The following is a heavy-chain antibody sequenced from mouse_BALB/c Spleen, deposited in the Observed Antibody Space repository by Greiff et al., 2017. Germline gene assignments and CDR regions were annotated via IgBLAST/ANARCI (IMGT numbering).Heavy chain of an antibody. CDR2: IWAGGST. D-gene: IGHD1-2*01. Sequence: VQLMESGPGLVAPSQSLSITCTVSGFSLTSYGVHWVRQPPGKGLEWLGVIWAGGSTNYNSALMSRLSISKDNSKSQVFLKMNSLQTDDTAMYYCARDYGYSYYAMDYWGQGTSVTVSS. CDR1: GFSLTSYG. V-gene: IGHV2-9*02. J-gene: IGHJ4*01. CDR3: ARDYGYSYYAMDY.